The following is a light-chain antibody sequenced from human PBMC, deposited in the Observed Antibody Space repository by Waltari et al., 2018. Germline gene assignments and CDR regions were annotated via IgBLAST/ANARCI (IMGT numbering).Light chain of an antibody. CDR1: SSYVGGYNY. CDR2: DVT. Sequence: QSALTQPAPVSGSPGQSIAFSCTGTSSYVGGYNYVSWYQQHPGKAPKLMIYDVTKRPSGISNRFSGSKSGYTASLTISGLQAEDEADYYCISYTSSGTYVFGTGTKVTVL. J-gene: IGLJ1*01. V-gene: IGLV2-14*01. CDR3: ISYTSSGTYV.